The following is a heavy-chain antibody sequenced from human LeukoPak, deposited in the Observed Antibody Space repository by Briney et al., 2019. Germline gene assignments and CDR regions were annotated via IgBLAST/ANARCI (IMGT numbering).Heavy chain of an antibody. Sequence: ASVKVSCKASGYTFTGYYTHWVRQAPGQGLEWMGWINPNSGGTNYAQKFQGRVTMTRDTSISTAYMELSRLRSDDTAVYYCARASSPYSSSWYYFDYWGQGTLVTVSS. D-gene: IGHD6-13*01. V-gene: IGHV1-2*02. J-gene: IGHJ4*02. CDR2: INPNSGGT. CDR1: GYTFTGYY. CDR3: ARASSPYSSSWYYFDY.